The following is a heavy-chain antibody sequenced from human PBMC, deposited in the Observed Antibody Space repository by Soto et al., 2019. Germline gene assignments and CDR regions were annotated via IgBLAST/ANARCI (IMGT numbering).Heavy chain of an antibody. D-gene: IGHD3-10*01. CDR3: ARRDGGSGSYYNYYYYGMDV. Sequence: YNGSGCNFVDFWVSRVLQMSRKGLGWMVRIDPSDSYTKYSPSFQGHVYISADKSISTAFLQWSSLQASDHAMYYCARRDGGSGSYYNYYYYGMDVWGQGTTVTVSS. V-gene: IGHV5-10-1*01. CDR2: IDPSDSYT. CDR1: GCNFVDFW. J-gene: IGHJ6*02.